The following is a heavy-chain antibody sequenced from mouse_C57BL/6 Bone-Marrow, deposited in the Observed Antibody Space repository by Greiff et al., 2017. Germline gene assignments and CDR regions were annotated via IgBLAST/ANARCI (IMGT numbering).Heavy chain of an antibody. J-gene: IGHJ2*01. Sequence: EVMLVESGPVLVKPGASVKMSCKASGYTFTDYYMNWVKQSHGKSLEWIGVINPYNGGTSYNQKFKGKATLTVDKSSSTAYMELNSLTSEDSAVYYCARSGILDGYYDYWGQGTTLTVSS. CDR3: ARSGILDGYYDY. CDR1: GYTFTDYY. CDR2: INPYNGGT. D-gene: IGHD2-3*01. V-gene: IGHV1-19*01.